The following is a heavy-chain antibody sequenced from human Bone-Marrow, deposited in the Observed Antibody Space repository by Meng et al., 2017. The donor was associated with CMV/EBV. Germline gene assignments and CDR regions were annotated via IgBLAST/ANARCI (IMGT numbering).Heavy chain of an antibody. Sequence: ASVKVSCKASGYTFTGYYIHWIRQVPGQGLEWMGWIDPNTGGTKSAHNFQGRVTMTSDTSITIAYMELSRLTPDDTAVYYCARDWLYGDYWGQGTVVTVSS. V-gene: IGHV1-2*02. D-gene: IGHD2/OR15-2a*01. CDR1: GYTFTGYY. CDR2: IDPNTGGT. J-gene: IGHJ4*02. CDR3: ARDWLYGDY.